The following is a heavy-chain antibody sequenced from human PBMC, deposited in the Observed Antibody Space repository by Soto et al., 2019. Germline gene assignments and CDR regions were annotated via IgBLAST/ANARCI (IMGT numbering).Heavy chain of an antibody. CDR1: GYTFTSYG. D-gene: IGHD4-17*01. Sequence: ASVKVSCKASGYTFTSYGISLVRQAPGQGLEWMGWISAYNGNTNYAQKLQGRVTMTTDTSTSTAYMELRSLRSDDTAVYYCAREDYDYGDYRIDYWGQGTLVTVSS. V-gene: IGHV1-18*01. J-gene: IGHJ4*02. CDR2: ISAYNGNT. CDR3: AREDYDYGDYRIDY.